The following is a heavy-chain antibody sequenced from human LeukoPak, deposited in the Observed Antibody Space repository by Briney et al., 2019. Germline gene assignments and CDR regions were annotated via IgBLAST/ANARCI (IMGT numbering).Heavy chain of an antibody. CDR1: GYTFTIYY. Sequence: GASVKVSCKASGYTFTIYYIHWVRQAPGQGLEWMGLINPSGGTTVYAQNFRGRVIMTRDTSTSTVHMDLSSLRSEDAAVYYCAREPRPVGATSFGYYFDYWGQGTLVTVSS. CDR3: AREPRPVGATSFGYYFDY. V-gene: IGHV1-46*01. D-gene: IGHD1-26*01. CDR2: INPSGGTT. J-gene: IGHJ4*02.